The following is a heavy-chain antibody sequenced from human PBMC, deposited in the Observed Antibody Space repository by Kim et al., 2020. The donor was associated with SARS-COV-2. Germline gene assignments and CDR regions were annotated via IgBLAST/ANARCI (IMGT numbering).Heavy chain of an antibody. J-gene: IGHJ4*02. CDR1: GFLFSDHG. D-gene: IGHD3-10*01. V-gene: IGHV3-33*01. Sequence: GGSLRLSCAASGFLFSDHGMHWVRQAPGKGLEWVAVIWYDGRNKYYADSVKGRFTISRDNSENTLYLHMSSLSAEDTAVYFCARDLTSYSDSWSHPTPGFDYWGQGTLVTVSS. CDR3: ARDLTSYSDSWSHPTPGFDY. CDR2: IWYDGRNK.